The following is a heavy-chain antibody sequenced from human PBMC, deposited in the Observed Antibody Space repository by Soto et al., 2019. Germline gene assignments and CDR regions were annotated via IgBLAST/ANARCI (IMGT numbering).Heavy chain of an antibody. D-gene: IGHD5-18*01. CDR3: ASGMGGYSYGHFDY. CDR1: GGSISSGGYS. V-gene: IGHV4-30-2*01. J-gene: IGHJ4*02. Sequence: QVQLQQWGAGLLKPSQTLSLTCAVSGGSISSGGYSWSWIRQPPGKGLEWIGYIYHSGSTYYNPSLKSRVTISVDRSKNQFSLKLSSVTAADTAVYYCASGMGGYSYGHFDYWGQGTLVTVSS. CDR2: IYHSGST.